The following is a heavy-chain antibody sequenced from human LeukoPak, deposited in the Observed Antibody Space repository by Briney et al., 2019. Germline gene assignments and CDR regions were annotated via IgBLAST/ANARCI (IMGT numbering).Heavy chain of an antibody. CDR2: ISSSSSYI. Sequence: GGSLRLSCAASGFTFSSYSMNWVRQAPGKGLEWVSSISSSSSYIYYADSVKGRFTISRDNAKNSLYLQMNSLRAEDTAVYYCARDYRIGNIVGATRWGQGALVTVSS. CDR3: ARDYRIGNIVGATR. CDR1: GFTFSSYS. J-gene: IGHJ4*02. V-gene: IGHV3-21*01. D-gene: IGHD1-26*01.